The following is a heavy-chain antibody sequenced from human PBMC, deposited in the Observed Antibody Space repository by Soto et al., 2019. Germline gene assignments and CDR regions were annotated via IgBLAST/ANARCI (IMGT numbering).Heavy chain of an antibody. V-gene: IGHV4-59*01. D-gene: IGHD3-9*01. CDR1: GGSISSYY. J-gene: IGHJ3*02. Sequence: SEALSLTCTVSGGSISSYYWSWIRQPPGKGLEWIGYIYYSGSTNYNPSLKSRVTISVDTSKNQFSLKLSSVTAADTAVYYCARALILTGYYIHDAFDIWGQGTMVTVSS. CDR2: IYYSGST. CDR3: ARALILTGYYIHDAFDI.